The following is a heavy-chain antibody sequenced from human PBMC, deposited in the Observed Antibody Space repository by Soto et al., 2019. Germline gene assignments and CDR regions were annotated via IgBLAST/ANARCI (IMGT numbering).Heavy chain of an antibody. CDR1: GFTFSSYG. D-gene: IGHD3-10*01. CDR3: AKGLVVTMVRGVMNY. Sequence: QVQLVESGGGVVQPGRSLRLSCAASGFTFSSYGMHWVRQAPGKGLEWVAVISYDGSNKYYADSVKGRFTISRDNSKNTLYLQMNSLRAEDTAVYYCAKGLVVTMVRGVMNYWGQGTLDTVSS. V-gene: IGHV3-30*18. CDR2: ISYDGSNK. J-gene: IGHJ4*02.